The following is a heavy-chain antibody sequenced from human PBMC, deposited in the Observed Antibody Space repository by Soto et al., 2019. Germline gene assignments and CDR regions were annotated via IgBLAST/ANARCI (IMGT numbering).Heavy chain of an antibody. Sequence: EVQLVESGGGLVQPGGSLRLSCAASGFTFSSYEMNWARQAPGKGLEWVSYISSSGSTIYYADSVKGRFTISRDNAKNSLYLQMNSLRAEDTAVYYCARARRGPNYYFDYWGQGTLVTVSS. CDR2: ISSSGSTI. CDR3: ARARRGPNYYFDY. CDR1: GFTFSSYE. D-gene: IGHD1-7*01. J-gene: IGHJ4*02. V-gene: IGHV3-48*03.